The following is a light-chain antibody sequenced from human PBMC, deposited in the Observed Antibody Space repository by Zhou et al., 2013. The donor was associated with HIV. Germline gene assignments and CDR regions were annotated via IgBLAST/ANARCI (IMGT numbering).Light chain of an antibody. J-gene: IGKJ1*01. CDR2: GAS. CDR3: QHRGPWPWT. CDR1: QSLSSSY. Sequence: EIVMTQSPATLSVSPGERATLSCRASQSLSSSYLSWYQQQPGRSPRLLIYGASSRAAGIPARFSGSGFGTAFTLTISSLEPEDFAVYYCQHRGPWPWTFGQRTKVDMK. V-gene: IGKV3D-20*02.